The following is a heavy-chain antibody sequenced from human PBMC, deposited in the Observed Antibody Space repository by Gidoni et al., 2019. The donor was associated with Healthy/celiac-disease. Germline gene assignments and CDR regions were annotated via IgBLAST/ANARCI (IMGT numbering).Heavy chain of an antibody. CDR2: ISGSGGST. D-gene: IGHD1-26*01. Sequence: EVQLLESGGGLVQPGGSLRLSCAASGFTFSSYAMSWVRQAPGKGLEWVSAISGSGGSTYYADSVKGRFTISRDNSKNTLYLQMNSLRAEDTAVYYCAKAIVGATKGLRPHDYWGQGTLVTVSS. CDR3: AKAIVGATKGLRPHDY. CDR1: GFTFSSYA. V-gene: IGHV3-23*01. J-gene: IGHJ4*02.